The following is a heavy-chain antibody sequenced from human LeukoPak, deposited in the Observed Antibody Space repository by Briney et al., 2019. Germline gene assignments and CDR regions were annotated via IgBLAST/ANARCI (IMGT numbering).Heavy chain of an antibody. CDR3: AKDGEQQWLVPSHFDY. CDR1: GFTFSSYN. V-gene: IGHV3-21*01. D-gene: IGHD6-19*01. J-gene: IGHJ4*02. CDR2: ITSGSSYI. Sequence: GGSLRLSCAASGFTFSSYNMNWVRQAPGKGLEWVSSITSGSSYIYYADSVKGRFTISRDNAKNSLYLQMNSLRAEDTAVYYCAKDGEQQWLVPSHFDYWGQGTLVTVSS.